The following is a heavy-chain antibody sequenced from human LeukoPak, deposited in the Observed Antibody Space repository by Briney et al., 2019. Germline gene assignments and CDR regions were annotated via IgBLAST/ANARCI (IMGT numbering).Heavy chain of an antibody. CDR1: GGSISSSSYY. Sequence: SETLSLTCTVSGGSISSSSYYWGWIRQPPGKGLEWIGSIYYSGSTYYNPSLKSRVTISADTSKNQFSLKLSSVTAADTAVYYCARSRRWEHYYDSSGYSAFDIWGQGTMVTVSS. V-gene: IGHV4-39*07. D-gene: IGHD3-22*01. CDR3: ARSRRWEHYYDSSGYSAFDI. CDR2: IYYSGST. J-gene: IGHJ3*02.